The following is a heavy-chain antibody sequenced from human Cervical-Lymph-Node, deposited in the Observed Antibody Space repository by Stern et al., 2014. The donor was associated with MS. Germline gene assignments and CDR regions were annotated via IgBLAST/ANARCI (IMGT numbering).Heavy chain of an antibody. CDR2: IYPGGSDP. J-gene: IGHJ4*02. D-gene: IGHD4-17*01. V-gene: IGHV5-51*01. Sequence: EDQLVESGAEVKKPGESLKISCKGSGYSFTANWIAWVRQMPGKGLEWMGIIYPGGSDPRYRPSFQGQVTISADKSISTAYLQWSSLKASDPAMYYCARDYGDYAFDYWGQGTLVTVSS. CDR3: ARDYGDYAFDY. CDR1: GYSFTANW.